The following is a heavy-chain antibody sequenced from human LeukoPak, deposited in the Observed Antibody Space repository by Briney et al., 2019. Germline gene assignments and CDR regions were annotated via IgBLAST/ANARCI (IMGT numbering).Heavy chain of an antibody. CDR2: IKPDGTEK. CDR1: GFTFTTYW. CDR3: AKEDEKFDY. Sequence: PGGSLRLSCATSGFTFTTYWMNWVRQAPGKGLEWVANIKPDGTEKFYGDSVKGRFTISRDNAKNSLFLQMDSLRAEDTAVYYCAKEDEKFDYWGQGTLVTVSS. J-gene: IGHJ4*02. V-gene: IGHV3-7*03.